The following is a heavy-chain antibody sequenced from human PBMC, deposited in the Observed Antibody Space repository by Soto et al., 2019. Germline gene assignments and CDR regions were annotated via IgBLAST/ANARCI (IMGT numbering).Heavy chain of an antibody. Sequence: QVQLVQSGAEGKKPGSSGKVSCKASGGTFSSYAISWVRQAPGQGLEWMVGIIPIYGTANHAQKFQGRVTIPADEYTSTAYMELSSLRSEDTAVYYCARDLHIVVVPAAIGYWYGMDVWGQGTTVTVSS. J-gene: IGHJ6*02. D-gene: IGHD2-2*01. CDR1: GGTFSSYA. V-gene: IGHV1-69*01. CDR2: IIPIYGTA. CDR3: ARDLHIVVVPAAIGYWYGMDV.